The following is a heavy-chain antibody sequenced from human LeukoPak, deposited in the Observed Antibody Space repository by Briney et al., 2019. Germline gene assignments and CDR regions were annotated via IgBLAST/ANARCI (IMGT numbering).Heavy chain of an antibody. CDR2: IYTSGST. J-gene: IGHJ3*02. CDR3: ARAVTQRYCSSTSCDPGAFDI. Sequence: SETLSLTCTVSGVSISSYYWSWIRQPAGKGLEWIGRIYTSGSTNYNPSLKSRVTMSVDTSKNQFSLKLSSVTAADTAVYYCARAVTQRYCSSTSCDPGAFDIWGQGTMVTVSS. CDR1: GVSISSYY. D-gene: IGHD2-2*01. V-gene: IGHV4-4*07.